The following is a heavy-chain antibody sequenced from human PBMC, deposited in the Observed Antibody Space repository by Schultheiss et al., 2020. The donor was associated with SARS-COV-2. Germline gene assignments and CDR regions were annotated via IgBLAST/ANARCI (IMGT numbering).Heavy chain of an antibody. V-gene: IGHV3-30*04. D-gene: IGHD4-17*01. CDR2: ISYDGRSK. Sequence: GESLKISCAASGFTFSTYALHWVRQAPGKGLEWVAVISYDGRSKYYADSVKGRFTISRDNSKNTLYLEMNSLKTEDTAVYYCARDQDRTVTNDAFDVWGQGTMVTVSS. CDR3: ARDQDRTVTNDAFDV. CDR1: GFTFSTYA. J-gene: IGHJ3*01.